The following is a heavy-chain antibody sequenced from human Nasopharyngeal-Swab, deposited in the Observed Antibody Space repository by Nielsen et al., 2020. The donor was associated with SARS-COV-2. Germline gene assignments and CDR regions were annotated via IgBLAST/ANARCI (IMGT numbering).Heavy chain of an antibody. CDR1: GFSFSSFE. Sequence: GEALKMSCAASGFSFSSFEMNWVSQAPGKGVEWLAYISSRGITIHYGDSVKGRFTISRDNGKKSLSLQMNSLRVEDTAVYYCTSTPSIGHQWIAPLDHWGQGTLVIVSS. D-gene: IGHD5-12*01. CDR2: ISSRGITI. J-gene: IGHJ4*02. V-gene: IGHV3-48*03. CDR3: TSTPSIGHQWIAPLDH.